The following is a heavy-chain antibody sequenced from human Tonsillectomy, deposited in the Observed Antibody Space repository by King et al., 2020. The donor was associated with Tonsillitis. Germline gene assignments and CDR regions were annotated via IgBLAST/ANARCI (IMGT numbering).Heavy chain of an antibody. D-gene: IGHD3-10*01. J-gene: IGHJ6*03. CDR3: AGYCITISAYYMDV. CDR2: IIPIFGTE. Sequence: QLVQSGAEVKKPGSSVKVSCKASGGTFSRYAISWVRQGPGQGLEWMGGIIPIFGTENYAQKFQGRVTITADKSTSIAYMELSSLRSEDTAVYYCAGYCITISAYYMDVWGKGATVTVSS. V-gene: IGHV1-69*14. CDR1: GGTFSRYA.